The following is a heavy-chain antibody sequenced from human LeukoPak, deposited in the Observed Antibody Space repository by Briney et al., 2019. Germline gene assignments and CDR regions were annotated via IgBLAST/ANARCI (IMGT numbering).Heavy chain of an antibody. J-gene: IGHJ6*02. Sequence: GGSLRLSCAASGFTFDDYAMHWVRQAPGKGLEWVSGISWNSGSIGYADSVKGRFTISRDNAKNSLYLQMNSLRAEDTALYYCAKGVRYYGMDVWGQGTTVTVSS. CDR2: ISWNSGSI. D-gene: IGHD4/OR15-4a*01. V-gene: IGHV3-9*01. CDR3: AKGVRYYGMDV. CDR1: GFTFDDYA.